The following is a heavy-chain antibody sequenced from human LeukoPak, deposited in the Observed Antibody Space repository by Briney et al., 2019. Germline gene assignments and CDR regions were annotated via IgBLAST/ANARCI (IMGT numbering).Heavy chain of an antibody. J-gene: IGHJ4*02. CDR2: INAGNGNT. Sequence: ASVKVSCKASGYTFTSYAMHWVRQAPGQRLEWMGWINAGNGNTKHSQKFQGRVTITRDTSASTAYMELSSLRSEDTAVYYCAIDTGPILAYWGQGTLVTVSS. CDR3: AIDTGPILAY. CDR1: GYTFTSYA. D-gene: IGHD1-14*01. V-gene: IGHV1-3*01.